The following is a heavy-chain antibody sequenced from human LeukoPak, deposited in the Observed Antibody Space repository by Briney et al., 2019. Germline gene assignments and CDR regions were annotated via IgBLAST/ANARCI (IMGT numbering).Heavy chain of an antibody. D-gene: IGHD6-13*01. Sequence: SETLSLTCTVSGGSISSYYWSWVRQPAGKGLEWIGRIYASGNTNYNPSLKGRVTMTIDTSKNQFSLNLSSVSAADTAVYYCAQYSSSWFRGWFDPWGQGTLVTVSS. CDR2: IYASGNT. CDR3: AQYSSSWFRGWFDP. CDR1: GGSISSYY. J-gene: IGHJ5*02. V-gene: IGHV4-4*07.